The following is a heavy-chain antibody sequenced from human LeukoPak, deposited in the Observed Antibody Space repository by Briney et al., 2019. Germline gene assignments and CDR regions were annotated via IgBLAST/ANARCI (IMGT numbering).Heavy chain of an antibody. CDR1: GFTFSSYA. D-gene: IGHD3-10*01. CDR3: ARDWGLGVLDV. CDR2: ISYDGSSK. Sequence: GGSLRLSCAASGFTFSSYAMHWVRQAPGKGLEWVAVISYDGSSKSCADSVKGRFTISRDNSKNTLYLQMNSLRVEDTAVYYCARDWGLGVLDVWGQGTTVTVSS. J-gene: IGHJ6*02. V-gene: IGHV3-30*04.